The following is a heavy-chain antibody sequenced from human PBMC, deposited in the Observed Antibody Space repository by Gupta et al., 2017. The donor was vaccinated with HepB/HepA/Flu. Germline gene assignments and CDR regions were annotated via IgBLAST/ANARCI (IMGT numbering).Heavy chain of an antibody. CDR3: AKARKEWEFQHPLES. CDR2: VSPTGYTT. D-gene: IGHD1-26*01. V-gene: IGHV3-23*01. CDR1: GFTFTNYV. J-gene: IGHJ4*02. Sequence: EVQLLESGGGLVQPGGSLTLSCAASGFTFTNYVMTWVRQAPGKGLEWVSTVSPTGYTTYYADSVKGRFTVPRDNSKSALYLEMTSLKVEDTSIYYCAKARKEWEFQHPLESWGQGTLVTVSS.